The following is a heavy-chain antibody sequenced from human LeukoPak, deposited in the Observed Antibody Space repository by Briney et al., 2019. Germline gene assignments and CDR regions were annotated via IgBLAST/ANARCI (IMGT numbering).Heavy chain of an antibody. J-gene: IGHJ4*02. D-gene: IGHD2-21*02. CDR3: ARGGGDIGFKN. CDR1: GYTFTSYD. Sequence: ASVKVSCKASGYTFTSYDINWVRQATGQGLEWMGRINPNSGGTNYAQKFQGRVTMTRDTSISTAYMELSRLRSDDTAVYYCARGGGDIGFKNWGQGTLVTVSS. V-gene: IGHV1-2*06. CDR2: INPNSGGT.